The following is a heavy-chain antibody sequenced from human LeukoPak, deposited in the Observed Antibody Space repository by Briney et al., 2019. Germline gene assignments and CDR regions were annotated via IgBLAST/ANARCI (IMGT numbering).Heavy chain of an antibody. CDR2: INPNSGGT. CDR3: ATRLYSSGSFDY. V-gene: IGHV1-2*02. CDR1: GYTFTGYY. J-gene: IGHJ4*02. D-gene: IGHD6-19*01. Sequence: ASVKVSCKAAGYTFTGYYMHWVRQAPGQGLEWMGWINPNSGGTNYAQKFQGRVTMTRDTSISTAYMELSRLRSDDTAVYYCATRLYSSGSFDYWGQGTLVTLSS.